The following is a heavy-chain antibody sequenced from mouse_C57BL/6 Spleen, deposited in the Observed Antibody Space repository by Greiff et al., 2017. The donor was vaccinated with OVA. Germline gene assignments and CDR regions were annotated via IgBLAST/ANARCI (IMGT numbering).Heavy chain of an antibody. CDR2: INPSNGGT. CDR3: ARDYGRGYGYFDV. V-gene: IGHV1-53*01. D-gene: IGHD1-1*01. J-gene: IGHJ1*03. Sequence: QVQLQQPGTELVKPGASVKLSCKASGYTFTSYWMHWVKQRPGQGLEWIGNINPSNGGTNYNEKFKSKATLTVDKSSSTAYMQLISLKSEDSAVYYCARDYGRGYGYFDVWGTGTTVTVSS. CDR1: GYTFTSYW.